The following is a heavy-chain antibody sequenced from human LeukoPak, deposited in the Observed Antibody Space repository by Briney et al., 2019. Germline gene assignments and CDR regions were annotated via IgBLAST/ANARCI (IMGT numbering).Heavy chain of an antibody. CDR1: GFTFSSYA. J-gene: IGHJ4*02. V-gene: IGHV3-30-3*02. Sequence: GGSLRLSCAASGFTFSSYAIHWVRQAQGKGLEWLAVISYDGTYKYYADSVKGRFSISRDNSKNSLFVQMNSLRAEDTAVYFCAKSRSGSANWALQIFDNWGQGTLVTVSS. D-gene: IGHD1-1*01. CDR2: ISYDGTYK. CDR3: AKSRSGSANWALQIFDN.